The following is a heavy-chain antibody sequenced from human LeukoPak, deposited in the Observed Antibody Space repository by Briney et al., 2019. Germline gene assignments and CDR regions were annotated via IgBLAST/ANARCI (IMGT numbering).Heavy chain of an antibody. CDR3: VKSPYYYDSSGHYNVGYFQH. J-gene: IGHJ1*01. D-gene: IGHD3-22*01. Sequence: GGSLRLSCSASGFTFSSYAMHWVRQAPGKGLEYVSAISSNGGSTYYADSVKGRFTISRDNSKNTLYLQMSSLRAEDTAVYYCVKSPYYYDSSGHYNVGYFQHWGQGTLVTVSS. CDR2: ISSNGGST. CDR1: GFTFSSYA. V-gene: IGHV3-64D*06.